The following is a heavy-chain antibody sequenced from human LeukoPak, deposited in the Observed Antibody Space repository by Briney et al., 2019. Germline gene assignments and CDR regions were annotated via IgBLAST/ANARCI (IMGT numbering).Heavy chain of an antibody. J-gene: IGHJ6*02. CDR1: GFTFSSYA. V-gene: IGHV3-30*04. CDR2: ISYDGSNK. D-gene: IGHD2-15*01. CDR3: ARERVVVVAATPLARAYYYGMDV. Sequence: PGGSLRLSCAASGFTFSSYAMHWVRQAPGKGLEWVAVISYDGSNKYYADSVKGRFTISRDNSKNTLYLQMNSLRAEDTAVYYCARERVVVVAATPLARAYYYGMDVWGQGTTVTVSS.